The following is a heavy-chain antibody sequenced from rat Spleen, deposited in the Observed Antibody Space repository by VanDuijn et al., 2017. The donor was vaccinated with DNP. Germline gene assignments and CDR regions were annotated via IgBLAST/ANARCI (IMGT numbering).Heavy chain of an antibody. CDR3: ATLSRGWFPY. CDR1: GFTFSAYY. D-gene: IGHD2-6*01. V-gene: IGHV5-27*01. J-gene: IGHJ3*01. Sequence: EVRLVESGGDLVRPGRSLKLSCAASGFTFSAYYMAWVRQAPAKGLEWVAYINTDGGTTYYPDSVKGRFTISRDNAKSTLYLQMDSLRSEDTATYYCATLSRGWFPYWGQGTLVTVSS. CDR2: INTDGGTT.